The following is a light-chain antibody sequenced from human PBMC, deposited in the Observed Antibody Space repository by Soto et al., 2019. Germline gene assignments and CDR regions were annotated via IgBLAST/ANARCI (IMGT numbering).Light chain of an antibody. CDR1: QSVLSNY. J-gene: IGKJ4*01. Sequence: MSQSPATLSVSLGERVTLSCRASQSVLSNYVAWYQHKPGQAPRLLIFGASTTATGIPDRFSGSGSGTDFTLTISRLEPEDFAVYYCQQYGSSPTFGGGTKVDIK. V-gene: IGKV3-20*01. CDR2: GAS. CDR3: QQYGSSPT.